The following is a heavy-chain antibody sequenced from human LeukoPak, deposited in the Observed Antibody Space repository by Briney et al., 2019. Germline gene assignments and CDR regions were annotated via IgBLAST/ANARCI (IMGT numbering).Heavy chain of an antibody. CDR3: ARTDYDILTGARMNV. Sequence: ASVKVSCKASGYTFTNYGITWVRQAPGQGLEWMGWISAYNANTNYAQKFQGRVTMTTDTSTSTVYMELRSLRSDDTAIYYCARTDYDILTGARMNVWGKGTTVTVSS. CDR2: ISAYNANT. J-gene: IGHJ6*04. CDR1: GYTFTNYG. V-gene: IGHV1-18*04. D-gene: IGHD3-9*01.